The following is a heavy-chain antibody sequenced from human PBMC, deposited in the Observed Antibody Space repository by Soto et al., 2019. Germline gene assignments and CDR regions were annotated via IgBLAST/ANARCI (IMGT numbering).Heavy chain of an antibody. V-gene: IGHV1-18*04. CDR1: GYTFTSYG. J-gene: IGHJ4*02. CDR2: ISAYNGNT. CDR3: ARAYQQLMEFDC. Sequence: QVQLVQSGVEVKKPGASVKVSCKASGYTFTSYGITWVRQAPGQGLEWMGWISAYNGNTNYAQKLQGRVTMTADTSTNTAYMELRRLRSDDAAVYYCARAYQQLMEFDCWGQGTLVTVSS. D-gene: IGHD2-2*01.